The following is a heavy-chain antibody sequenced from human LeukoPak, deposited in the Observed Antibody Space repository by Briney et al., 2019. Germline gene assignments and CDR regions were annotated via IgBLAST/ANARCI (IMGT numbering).Heavy chain of an antibody. CDR1: GDSISSSSYY. CDR2: IYYRGST. CDR3: ARRRYYDSTGYLD. Sequence: TSETLSLTCTISGDSISSSSYYWGWIRQPPGKGLEWIGDIYYRGSTYYNPSLKSRVSISIDTSNNQFSLTLNSVTAAGTALYFCARRRYYDSTGYLDWGQGTLVTVSS. D-gene: IGHD3-22*01. V-gene: IGHV4-39*01. J-gene: IGHJ1*01.